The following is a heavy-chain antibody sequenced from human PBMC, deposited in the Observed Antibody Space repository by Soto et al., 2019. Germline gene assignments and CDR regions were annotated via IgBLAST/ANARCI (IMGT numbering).Heavy chain of an antibody. CDR3: AREYTAWPLAYGLDV. CDR1: GFTFSTYS. J-gene: IGHJ6*02. Sequence: GWSLRLSCVGSGFTFSTYSINWVRQAPGKGLEWVSSISSRSDIYYADSVKGRFTISRDNAKNSVSLQMNSLRAEDTAVYYCAREYTAWPLAYGLDVWGQGTTVTVSS. V-gene: IGHV3-21*01. CDR2: ISSRSDI. D-gene: IGHD2-2*02.